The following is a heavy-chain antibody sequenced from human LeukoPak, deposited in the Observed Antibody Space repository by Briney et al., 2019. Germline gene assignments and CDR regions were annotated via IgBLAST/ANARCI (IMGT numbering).Heavy chain of an antibody. V-gene: IGHV3-74*01. CDR2: VKGDGRTT. Sequence: GGSLRLSCAASGLTFSDFWMHWVRQPPGKGLVWVALVKGDGRTTIYADSVKGRFTISRDNANNSLHLQMHSLRAEDTAVYYCARDPFYEGFDSGLHYGQNGGWGQGTLVTVSS. J-gene: IGHJ4*02. CDR3: ARDPFYEGFDSGLHYGQNGG. D-gene: IGHD1-26*01. CDR1: GLTFSDFW.